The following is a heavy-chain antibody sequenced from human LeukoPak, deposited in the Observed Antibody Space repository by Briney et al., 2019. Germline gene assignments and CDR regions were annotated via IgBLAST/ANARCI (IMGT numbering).Heavy chain of an antibody. Sequence: SETLSLTCTVSGYSIISGYYWGWIRQPPGKGLEWIGSIYHSGSTDYNPSLKSRVTISVDMSKNQFSLKLSSVTAADTAVYYCASLSYYGSGSYYTDYWGQGTLVTVSS. D-gene: IGHD3-10*01. CDR2: IYHSGST. CDR3: ASLSYYGSGSYYTDY. CDR1: GYSIISGYY. V-gene: IGHV4-38-2*02. J-gene: IGHJ4*02.